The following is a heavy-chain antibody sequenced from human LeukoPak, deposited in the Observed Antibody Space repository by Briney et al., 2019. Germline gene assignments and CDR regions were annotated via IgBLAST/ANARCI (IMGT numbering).Heavy chain of an antibody. J-gene: IGHJ5*02. D-gene: IGHD3-9*01. CDR2: IYYSGST. V-gene: IGHV4-39*07. CDR1: GGSISSYY. CDR3: ARNFITYDILTGFSP. Sequence: SETLSLTCTVSGGSISSYYWGWIRQPPGKGLEWIGSIYYSGSTYYNPSLKSRVTISVDTSKNQFSLKLSSVTAADTAVHYCARNFITYDILTGFSPWGQGTLVTVSS.